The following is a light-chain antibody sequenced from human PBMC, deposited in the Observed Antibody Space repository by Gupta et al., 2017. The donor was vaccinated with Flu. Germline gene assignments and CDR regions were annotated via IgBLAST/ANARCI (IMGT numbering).Light chain of an antibody. J-gene: IGKJ2*03. CDR2: KAS. V-gene: IGKV1-5*03. Sequence: DIEMTQSPSTLSASVGDRVTITCRASQSVGNWLAWYQEKPGKAPKVLIYKASNLESGVSSRFSGSGSGTEFTLTISSLQPDDFATYICQQYSNLYSFGQGTKLEI. CDR3: QQYSNLYS. CDR1: QSVGNW.